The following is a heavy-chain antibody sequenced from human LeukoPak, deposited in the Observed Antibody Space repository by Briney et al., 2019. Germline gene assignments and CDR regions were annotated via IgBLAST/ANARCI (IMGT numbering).Heavy chain of an antibody. CDR2: ITTNTDGGTT. Sequence: KTGACLRLSCATSAFTFGNALMSWARQAPGRGREWVDRITTNTDGGTTEYAAPVNGRFTISRDDSKSTLYLQMNSMKTEDTAVYYCTTEPEGVALDYWGQGTLVTVSS. CDR1: AFTFGNAL. J-gene: IGHJ4*02. V-gene: IGHV3-15*01. CDR3: TTEPEGVALDY. D-gene: IGHD3-10*01.